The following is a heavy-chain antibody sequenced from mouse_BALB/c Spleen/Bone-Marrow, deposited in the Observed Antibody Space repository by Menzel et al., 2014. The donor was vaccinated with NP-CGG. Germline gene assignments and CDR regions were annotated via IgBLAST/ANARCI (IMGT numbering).Heavy chain of an antibody. CDR3: ATLTGTSY. CDR1: GFPFSSYT. D-gene: IGHD4-1*01. J-gene: IGHJ3*01. CDR2: ITNGGGST. V-gene: IGHV5-12-2*01. Sequence: EVQLVESGGGLVQPGGSLKLSCAASGFPFSSYTMSWVRQTPEKRLEWVAFITNGGGSTYYPDTLKGRFTIPRDDAKNTLYLQMSSLKSEDTAMYYCATLTGTSYWGQGTLVTVSA.